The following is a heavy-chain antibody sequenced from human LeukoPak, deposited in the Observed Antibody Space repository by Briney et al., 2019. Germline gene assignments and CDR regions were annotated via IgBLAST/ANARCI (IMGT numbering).Heavy chain of an antibody. J-gene: IGHJ5*02. D-gene: IGHD6-13*01. CDR2: INPNSGGT. CDR1: GYTFTGYY. CDR3: ARDLNVAPYSSSWFP. V-gene: IGHV1-2*02. Sequence: ASVKVSCKASGYTFTGYYMHWVRQAPGQGLEWMGWINPNSGGTNYAQKFQGRVTMTRDTSISTAYMELSRLRSDDTAVYYCARDLNVAPYSSSWFPWGQGTLVTVSS.